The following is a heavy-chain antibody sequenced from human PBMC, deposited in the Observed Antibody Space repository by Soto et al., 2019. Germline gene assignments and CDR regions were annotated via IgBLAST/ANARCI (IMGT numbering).Heavy chain of an antibody. CDR2: IRYSGRT. J-gene: IGHJ4*02. CDR3: ASAYCGGDCDLASFEY. V-gene: IGHV4-59*08. CDR1: GGSISPYY. D-gene: IGHD2-21*02. Sequence: QVQLQESGPGLVKPSETLSLTCTVSGGSISPYYWSWIRQSPGKGLEWIGHIRYSGRTNYNPSLNPSLKRRFPISADTSKNQFSLKLSSVTAADTAVYYCASAYCGGDCDLASFEYWGLGTLVTVSS.